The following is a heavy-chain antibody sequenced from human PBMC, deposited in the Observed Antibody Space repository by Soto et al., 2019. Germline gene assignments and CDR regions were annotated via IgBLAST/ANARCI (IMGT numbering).Heavy chain of an antibody. CDR1: GGTFSSYT. V-gene: IGHV1-69*02. Sequence: GASVKVSCKASGGTFSSYTISWVRQAPGQGLEWMGRIIPILGIANYAQKFQGRVTITADKSTSTAYMELSSLRSEDTAVYYCAFYGSGSYYYYYYGMDVWGQGTTVTVSS. D-gene: IGHD3-10*01. CDR2: IIPILGIA. J-gene: IGHJ6*02. CDR3: AFYGSGSYYYYYYGMDV.